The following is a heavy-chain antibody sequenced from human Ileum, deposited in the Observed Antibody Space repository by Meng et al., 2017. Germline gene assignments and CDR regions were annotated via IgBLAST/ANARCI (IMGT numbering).Heavy chain of an antibody. V-gene: IGHV4-39*07. CDR2: LYYNGNN. CDR1: GDSFTGGAYY. CDR3: GKAPDY. J-gene: IGHJ4*02. Sequence: SETLSLTCTVSGDSFTGGAYYWGWIRQPPGKGLEWIGSLYYNGNNYYNPSLRGRATISIDTSKKQFSLKLNSVTAADTAVYYCGKAPDYWGQGTLVTVSP.